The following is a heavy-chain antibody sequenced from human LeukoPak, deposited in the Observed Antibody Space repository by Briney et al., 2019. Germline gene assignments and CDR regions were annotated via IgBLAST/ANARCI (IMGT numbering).Heavy chain of an antibody. CDR3: ARVAYGDYQDY. Sequence: ASVKVSCKASGYTFTGYYIHWVRQAPGQGLEWMGWINPNSGDTNYAKKFYGRVTMTRDTSITTAYMELSRLRFDDTAIYYCARVAYGDYQDYWGQGTLVTVSS. D-gene: IGHD4-17*01. CDR1: GYTFTGYY. CDR2: INPNSGDT. J-gene: IGHJ4*02. V-gene: IGHV1-2*02.